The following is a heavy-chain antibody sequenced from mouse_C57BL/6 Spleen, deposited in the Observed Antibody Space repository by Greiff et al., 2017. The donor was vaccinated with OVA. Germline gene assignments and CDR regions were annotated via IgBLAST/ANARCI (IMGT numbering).Heavy chain of an antibody. V-gene: IGHV3-6*01. CDR1: GYSFTSGYY. CDR2: ISYDGSN. J-gene: IGHJ2*01. CDR3: ARHSFDY. Sequence: EVQLKESGPGLVKPSQSLSLTCSVTGYSFTSGYYWNWIRQFPGNKLEWMGYISYDGSNNYNPSLKNRISITRDTSKNQFFLKLNSVTTEDTATYYCARHSFDYWGQGTTLTVSS.